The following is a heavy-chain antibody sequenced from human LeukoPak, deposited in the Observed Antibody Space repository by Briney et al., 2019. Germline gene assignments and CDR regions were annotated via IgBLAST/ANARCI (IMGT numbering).Heavy chain of an antibody. J-gene: IGHJ4*02. CDR1: GFTFSSYT. CDR2: ISGSSTYI. V-gene: IGHV3-21*01. Sequence: GGSLRLSCAASGFTFSSYTMTWVRQAPGKGLEWVSFISGSSTYINYADSVKGRFTISRDNAKNSLYLQMNSLRADDTAVYYCARDRPFDYWGQGTLVTVSS. CDR3: ARDRPFDY.